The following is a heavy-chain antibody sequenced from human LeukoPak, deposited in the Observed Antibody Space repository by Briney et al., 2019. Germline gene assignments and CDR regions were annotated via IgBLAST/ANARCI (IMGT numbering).Heavy chain of an antibody. CDR1: GGSISSYY. CDR2: IYTSGST. D-gene: IGHD3-3*01. V-gene: IGHV4-4*07. Sequence: PSETLSLTCTVSGGSISSYYWSWIRQPAGKGLEWIGRIYTSGSTNYNPSLKSRVTMSVDTSKNQFSLKLSSVTAADTAVYYCARSITIFGVVIPNYGMDVWGQGTTVTVSS. CDR3: ARSITIFGVVIPNYGMDV. J-gene: IGHJ6*02.